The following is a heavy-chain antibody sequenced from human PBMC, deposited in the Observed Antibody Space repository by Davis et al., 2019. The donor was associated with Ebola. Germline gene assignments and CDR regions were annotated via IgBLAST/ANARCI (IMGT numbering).Heavy chain of an antibody. Sequence: PSETLSLTCTVSGGSISSGGYYWSWIRQHPGKGLEWIGYIYYSGSTFYNPSLKSRVTISVDTSKNQFSLKLSSVTAADTAVYYCARAGIAAADAYGMDVWGQGTTVTVSS. J-gene: IGHJ6*02. CDR3: ARAGIAAADAYGMDV. CDR1: GGSISSGGYY. CDR2: IYYSGST. D-gene: IGHD6-13*01. V-gene: IGHV4-31*03.